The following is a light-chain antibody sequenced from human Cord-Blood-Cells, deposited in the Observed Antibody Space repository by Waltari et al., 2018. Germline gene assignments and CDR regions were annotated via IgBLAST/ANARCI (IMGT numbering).Light chain of an antibody. CDR1: SSDVGSYNL. Sequence: QSALTQPASVSGSPGQSITISCTGTSSDVGSYNLLSWYQQHPGKAPKLMIYEGSKRPSGVSNRFSGSKSGNTASLTISGLQAEDEADYYCCSYAGSSTFLYVFGTGTKVTVL. CDR2: EGS. V-gene: IGLV2-23*01. CDR3: CSYAGSSTFLYV. J-gene: IGLJ1*01.